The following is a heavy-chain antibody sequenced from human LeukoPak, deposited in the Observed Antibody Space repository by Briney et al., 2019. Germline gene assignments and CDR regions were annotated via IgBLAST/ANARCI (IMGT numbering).Heavy chain of an antibody. V-gene: IGHV3-30*16. J-gene: IGHJ5*02. CDR1: KFTFSIYP. Sequence: GGSLRLSCAASKFTFSIYPMNWVRQAPGKGLEWVSGITASGTATHYADSVKGRFTISRDNSKNTLYLQMNSLRAEDTAVYYCAKKHDYGDYDWFDPWGQGTLVTVSS. CDR3: AKKHDYGDYDWFDP. D-gene: IGHD4-17*01. CDR2: ITASGTAT.